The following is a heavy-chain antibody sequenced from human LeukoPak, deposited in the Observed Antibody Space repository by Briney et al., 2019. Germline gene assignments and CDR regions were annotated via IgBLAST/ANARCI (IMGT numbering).Heavy chain of an antibody. CDR2: IEASDANT. D-gene: IGHD6-19*01. CDR1: KFTFSAYA. J-gene: IGHJ5*02. Sequence: GGSLRLSCAASKFTFSAYAMYWVRQAPGKGLEWVSCIEASDANTYYADSVKGRFSISRDNSKNTLYLQMNSLRAEDTAVYYCAKGSGSGWYGWFDPWGQGTLVTVSS. CDR3: AKGSGSGWYGWFDP. V-gene: IGHV3-23*01.